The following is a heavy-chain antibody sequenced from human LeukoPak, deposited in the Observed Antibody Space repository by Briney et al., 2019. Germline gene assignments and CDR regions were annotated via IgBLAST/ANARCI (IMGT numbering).Heavy chain of an antibody. Sequence: GGSLRLSCAASGFTFSSYGMSWVRQAPGKGLEWVSAISGSGGSTYYADSVKGRFTISRDNSKDTLYLQMNSLRAEDTAVYYCAKDSSGWYKGFDYWGQGTLVTVSS. V-gene: IGHV3-23*01. CDR3: AKDSSGWYKGFDY. D-gene: IGHD6-19*01. CDR1: GFTFSSYG. CDR2: ISGSGGST. J-gene: IGHJ4*02.